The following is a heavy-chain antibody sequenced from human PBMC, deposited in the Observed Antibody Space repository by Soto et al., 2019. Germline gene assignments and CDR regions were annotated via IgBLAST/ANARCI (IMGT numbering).Heavy chain of an antibody. V-gene: IGHV5-51*01. CDR1: VYNFSIHW. Sequence: PGESLKIWCKGSVYNFSIHWIAWVRQTPGKGLEYMGISYPTESDTNYSPSFQGQVAIAADKSISTAYLQWGSLQASDTAMYYCARGQGRFGEPSYYYHGMDVWGQATTVTASS. CDR3: ARGQGRFGEPSYYYHGMDV. CDR2: SYPTESDT. J-gene: IGHJ6*02. D-gene: IGHD3-10*01.